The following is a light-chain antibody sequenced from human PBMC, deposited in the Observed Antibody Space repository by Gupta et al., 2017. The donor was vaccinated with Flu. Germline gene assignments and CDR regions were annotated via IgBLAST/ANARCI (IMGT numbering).Light chain of an antibody. CDR3: AAWDDSVNGDYV. CDR2: DND. Sequence: SSSIGSKTVNWNQQLPGAPPNLLVYDNDPRPSGGPDVCSASKSGSPAAPAISGLQAEDDADYYFAAWDDSVNGDYVFGAGTKVTVL. J-gene: IGLJ1*01. CDR1: SSSIGSKT. V-gene: IGLV1-44*01.